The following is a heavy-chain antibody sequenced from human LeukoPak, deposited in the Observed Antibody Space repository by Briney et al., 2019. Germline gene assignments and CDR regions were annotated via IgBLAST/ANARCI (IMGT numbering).Heavy chain of an antibody. CDR1: GFTFSSYG. J-gene: IGHJ4*02. V-gene: IGHV3-64*01. CDR3: ARDRYSGFDSRTDY. D-gene: IGHD5-12*01. CDR2: IRSNGGST. Sequence: GGSLRLSCAASGFTFSSYGMHWVRQAPGKGLEHVSGIRSNGGSTYYANSVKGRFTISRDNSKNTLYLQMGSLRAEDMGVYYCARDRYSGFDSRTDYWGQGTLVTVSS.